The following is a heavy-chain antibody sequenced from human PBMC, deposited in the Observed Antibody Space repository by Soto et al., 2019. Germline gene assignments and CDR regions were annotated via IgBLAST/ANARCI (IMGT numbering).Heavy chain of an antibody. V-gene: IGHV3-11*01. CDR1: GFSFRDYY. Sequence: GGSLRLSCAASGFSFRDYYMSWIRQAPGKGLEWISYISGSGNTIYYAGSVKGRFIISRDNAKNSLFLQMNSLRADDTAVYYCARDRLPMVVVVMGWFDPWGQGTLVTVSS. CDR2: ISGSGNTI. D-gene: IGHD3-22*01. J-gene: IGHJ5*02. CDR3: ARDRLPMVVVVMGWFDP.